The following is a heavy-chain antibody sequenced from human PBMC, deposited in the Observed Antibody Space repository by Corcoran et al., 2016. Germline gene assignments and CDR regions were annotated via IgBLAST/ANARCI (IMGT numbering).Heavy chain of an antibody. J-gene: IGHJ3*02. CDR1: GGSVSSGSYY. V-gene: IGHV4-61*01. CDR2: SYYRGST. D-gene: IGHD1-26*01. Sequence: QVQLQESGPGLVKPSETLYLTCTVSGGSVSSGSYYWSWIRQPPGKGLELIGYSYYRGSTNYNPSLKSRVTISVDTSKNQFSLKLSSVTAADTAVYYCAREGWELQGGAFDIGGQGTMVPVSS. CDR3: AREGWELQGGAFDI.